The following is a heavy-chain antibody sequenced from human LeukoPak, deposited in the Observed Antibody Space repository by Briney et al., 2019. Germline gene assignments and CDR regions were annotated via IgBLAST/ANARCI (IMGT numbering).Heavy chain of an antibody. J-gene: IGHJ5*02. CDR1: GGTFSSYA. V-gene: IGHV1-69*13. CDR2: IIPILGTA. Sequence: SVKVSCKASGGTFSSYAISWVRQAPGQGLEWMGGIIPILGTANYAQKFQGRVTITADESTSTAYMELSSLRSEDTAVYYCATESLTLSGLDRSFDPWGQGTLVTVSS. CDR3: ATESLTLSGLDRSFDP. D-gene: IGHD3-3*01.